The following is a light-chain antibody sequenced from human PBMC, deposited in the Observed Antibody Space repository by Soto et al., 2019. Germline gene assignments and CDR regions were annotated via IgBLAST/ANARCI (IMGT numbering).Light chain of an antibody. Sequence: DIQMTQSPSTLSASVGDRVTITCRASQSISSWLAWYQQKPGKAPKLLIYKASSLESGVTSRFSGSRSGTEFTLTISSLHTDDFATYYCQQYNSYSHTFGQGTKLEIK. J-gene: IGKJ2*01. CDR1: QSISSW. CDR2: KAS. CDR3: QQYNSYSHT. V-gene: IGKV1-5*03.